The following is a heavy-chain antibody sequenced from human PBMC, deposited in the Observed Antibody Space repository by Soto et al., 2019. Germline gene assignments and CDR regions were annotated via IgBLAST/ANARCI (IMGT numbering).Heavy chain of an antibody. V-gene: IGHV1-3*01. J-gene: IGHJ4*02. Sequence: WASLKVSCKASGYTFTRYAMHWVRQAPGQRLEWMGWINAGNGNTKYSQKFQGRVTITTDTSASTAYMELSSLRSEDTAVYYCARDGAVAGDSNFDYWGQGTLVTVSS. D-gene: IGHD6-19*01. CDR2: INAGNGNT. CDR1: GYTFTRYA. CDR3: ARDGAVAGDSNFDY.